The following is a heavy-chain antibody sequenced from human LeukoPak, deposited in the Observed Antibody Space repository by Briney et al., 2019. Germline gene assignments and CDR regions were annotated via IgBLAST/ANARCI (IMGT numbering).Heavy chain of an antibody. Sequence: ASVKVSCKASGYTFTSYDINWVRQAPGQGLEWMGWMNPNSGNTDYAQKFQGRVTMTRNTSISTAYMELSSLRSEDTAVYYCARGPFHVVVVPAHGMDVWGQGTTVTVSS. V-gene: IGHV1-8*01. J-gene: IGHJ6*02. CDR3: ARGPFHVVVVPAHGMDV. CDR2: MNPNSGNT. CDR1: GYTFTSYD. D-gene: IGHD2-2*01.